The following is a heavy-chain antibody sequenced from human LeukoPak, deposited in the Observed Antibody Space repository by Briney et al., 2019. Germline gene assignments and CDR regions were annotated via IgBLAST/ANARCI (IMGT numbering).Heavy chain of an antibody. CDR2: IKQDGSEK. V-gene: IGHV3-7*03. D-gene: IGHD3-10*01. J-gene: IGHJ3*02. CDR3: AKSRSYTVRDAFEI. CDR1: GFTFSTYW. Sequence: PGGSLRLSCAASGFTFSTYWMTWVRQAPGKGLEWVANIKQDGSEKFYVDSVKGRFTISRDSAKNSLYLQMNSLRAEDTAVYYCAKSRSYTVRDAFEIWGQGTKVTVSS.